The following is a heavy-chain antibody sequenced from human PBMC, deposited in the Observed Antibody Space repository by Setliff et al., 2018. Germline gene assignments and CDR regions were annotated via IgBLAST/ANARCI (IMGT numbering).Heavy chain of an antibody. Sequence: SETLSLTCAVSGASIRNNYYWGWIRQSPEKGLEWIGTIYQNGITYYNPSVKSRVTISVDKSKNQFSLSLRSVTAADTAVYYCATDGPVLNGDYISWGQGTLVTVSS. CDR2: IYQNGIT. J-gene: IGHJ5*02. CDR1: GASIRNNYY. D-gene: IGHD3-10*01. V-gene: IGHV4-38-2*02. CDR3: ATDGPVLNGDYIS.